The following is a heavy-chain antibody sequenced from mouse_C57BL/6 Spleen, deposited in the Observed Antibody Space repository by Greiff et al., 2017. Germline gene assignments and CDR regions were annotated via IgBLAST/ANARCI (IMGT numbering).Heavy chain of an antibody. V-gene: IGHV5-4*01. CDR2: ISDGGSYT. CDR3: AREGDDGYYGGYFDV. Sequence: EVKLMESGGGLVKPGGSLKLSCAASGFTFSSYAMSWVRQTPEKRLEWVATISDGGSYTYYPDNVKGRFTISRDNAKNNLYLQMSHLKSEDTAMYYCAREGDDGYYGGYFDVWGTGTTVTVSS. J-gene: IGHJ1*03. D-gene: IGHD2-3*01. CDR1: GFTFSSYA.